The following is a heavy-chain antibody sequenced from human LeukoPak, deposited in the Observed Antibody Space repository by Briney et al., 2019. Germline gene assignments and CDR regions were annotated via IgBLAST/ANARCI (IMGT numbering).Heavy chain of an antibody. J-gene: IGHJ4*02. V-gene: IGHV2-5*01. CDR3: AHRMQKARAASFDY. D-gene: IGHD6-25*01. CDR1: GSSLSTTGVG. CDR2: VYWNDDK. Sequence: SGPTLVNPTQTLTLTCTLFGSSLSTTGVGVGWIRQPPGKALEWLPLVYWNDDKRYSPSLKSRLTVSKDTSKNQAVLMMTNMDPLDTATYYCAHRMQKARAASFDYWGQGTLVTVSS.